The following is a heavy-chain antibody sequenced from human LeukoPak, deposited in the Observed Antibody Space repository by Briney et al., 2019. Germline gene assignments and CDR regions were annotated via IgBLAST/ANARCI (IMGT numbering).Heavy chain of an antibody. CDR2: IYSGGST. V-gene: IGHV3-53*01. D-gene: IGHD4-23*01. CDR1: GFTVSSNY. CDR3: TRDLMDFDYGDKGGNY. J-gene: IGHJ4*02. Sequence: GGSLRLSCAASGFTVSSNYMSWVRQAPGKGLEWVSVIYSGGSTYYADSVKGRFTISRDNSKNTLHLQMNSLRAEDTAVYYCTRDLMDFDYGDKGGNYWGQGTLVTVSS.